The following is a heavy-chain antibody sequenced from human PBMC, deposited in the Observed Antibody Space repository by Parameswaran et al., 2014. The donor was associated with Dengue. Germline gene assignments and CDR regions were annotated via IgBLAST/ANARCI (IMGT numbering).Heavy chain of an antibody. D-gene: IGHD2-21*02. Sequence: VRQAPGKGLEWIGEINHSGSTNYNPSLKSRVTISVDTSKNLFSLRLSSVTAADTAVYYCARGHDSYYYYGMDVWGQGTAVTVSS. V-gene: IGHV4-34*01. J-gene: IGHJ6*02. CDR2: INHSGST. CDR3: ARGHDSYYYYGMDV.